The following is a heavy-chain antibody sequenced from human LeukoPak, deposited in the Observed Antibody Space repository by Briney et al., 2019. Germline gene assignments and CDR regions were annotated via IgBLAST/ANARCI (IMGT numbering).Heavy chain of an antibody. CDR3: AREPLDTSGYYYGTLDY. V-gene: IGHV3-7*01. CDR2: IKQDGSEK. Sequence: GGSLRLSCAASGFTFSDFWMTWVRQAPGKGLEWVANIKQDGSEKYYVDSVKGRFTVSRDNANNSLFLQMNSLRGDDAAVYYCAREPLDTSGYYYGTLDYWGQGTLVTASS. D-gene: IGHD3-22*01. CDR1: GFTFSDFW. J-gene: IGHJ4*02.